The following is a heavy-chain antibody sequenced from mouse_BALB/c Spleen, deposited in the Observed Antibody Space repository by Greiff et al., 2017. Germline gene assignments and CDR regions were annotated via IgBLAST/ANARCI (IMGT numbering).Heavy chain of an antibody. CDR3: ARREGITTHFDV. CDR1: GFSLSTSGMG. J-gene: IGHJ1*01. Sequence: QVTLKESGPGILQPSQTLSLTCSFSGFSLSTSGMGVSWIRQPSGKGLEWLAHIYWDDDKRYNPSLKSRLTISKDTSSNQVFLKITSVDTADTATYYCARREGITTHFDVWGAGTTVTVSS. V-gene: IGHV8-12*01. CDR2: IYWDDDK. D-gene: IGHD2-4*01.